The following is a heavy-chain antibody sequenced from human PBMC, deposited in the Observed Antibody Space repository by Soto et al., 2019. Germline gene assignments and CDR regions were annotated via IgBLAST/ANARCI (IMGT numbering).Heavy chain of an antibody. V-gene: IGHV3-30*18. J-gene: IGHJ4*02. CDR3: AKDHTIGSHFELAVPYFDY. CDR2: ISSDGNIK. Sequence: GGSPRLSCAASGFTFSSHGMHWVRQAPGKGLEWVTLISSDGNIKNYADSVKGRFTISRDNSKNTLYLQMNSLRAEDTAVYYCAKDHTIGSHFELAVPYFDYWGQGTLVTVSS. D-gene: IGHD1-26*01. CDR1: GFTFSSHG.